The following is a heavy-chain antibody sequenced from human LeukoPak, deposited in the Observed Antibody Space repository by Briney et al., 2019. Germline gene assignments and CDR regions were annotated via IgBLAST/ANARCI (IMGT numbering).Heavy chain of an antibody. CDR3: AIVAGYIHGLYYFDY. D-gene: IGHD5-24*01. J-gene: IGHJ4*02. CDR2: MNPNSGNT. CDR1: GYTFTSYD. V-gene: IGHV1-8*03. Sequence: ASVKVSCKASGYTFTSYDINWVRQATGQGLEWTGWMNPNSGNTGYAQKFQGRVTITRNTSISTAYMELSSLRSEDTAVYYCAIVAGYIHGLYYFDYWGQGTLVTVSS.